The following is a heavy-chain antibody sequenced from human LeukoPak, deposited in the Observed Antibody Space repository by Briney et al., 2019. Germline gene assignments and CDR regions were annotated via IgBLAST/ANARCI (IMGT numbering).Heavy chain of an antibody. D-gene: IGHD2-8*01. V-gene: IGHV1-18*01. CDR3: ARFRKIGGVNWFDP. CDR1: GYTFTSDG. Sequence: GASVKVSCKASGYTFTSDGVSWVRQGPGQGLEWMGWISAYKGNTNYAQKLQGRVTTTTDTSTSTAYIERRSPGSDGTPAYNRARFRKIGGVNWFDPWGQGTLVPVSS. J-gene: IGHJ5*02. CDR2: ISAYKGNT.